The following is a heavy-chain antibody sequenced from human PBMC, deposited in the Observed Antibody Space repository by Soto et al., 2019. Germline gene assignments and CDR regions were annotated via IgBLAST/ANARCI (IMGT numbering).Heavy chain of an antibody. CDR1: GFTFSDYY. J-gene: IGHJ4*02. V-gene: IGHV3-11*01. CDR3: AKVGFPYSYGYLFYY. Sequence: PGGSLRLSCAASGFTFSDYYMSWIRQAPGKGLEWVSYISSSGSIIYYADSVKGRFTISRDNSKNTLYLQMNSLRVEDTAVYYCAKVGFPYSYGYLFYYWXQGTLVAVSS. CDR2: ISSSGSII. D-gene: IGHD5-18*01.